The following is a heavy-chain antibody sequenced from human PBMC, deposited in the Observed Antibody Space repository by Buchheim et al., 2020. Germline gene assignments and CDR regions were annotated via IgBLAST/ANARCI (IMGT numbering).Heavy chain of an antibody. J-gene: IGHJ5*02. Sequence: DVQLLESGGGLVQPGGCLKLSCAASAFTFSGSAMHSVRQASGKGLEWVGRIRSKANSYATAYAASVKGRFTISRDDSKNTAYLQMNSLKTEDTAVYYCTGHLDRIVVVPAAPFDPWGQGTL. CDR2: IRSKANSYAT. CDR1: AFTFSGSA. D-gene: IGHD2-2*01. V-gene: IGHV3-73*01. CDR3: TGHLDRIVVVPAAPFDP.